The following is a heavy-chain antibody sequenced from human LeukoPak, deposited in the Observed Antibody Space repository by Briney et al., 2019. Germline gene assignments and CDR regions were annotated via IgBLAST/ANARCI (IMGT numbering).Heavy chain of an antibody. CDR1: GYTFTSYW. J-gene: IGHJ3*02. CDR2: IYPGDSDT. D-gene: IGHD3-16*01. V-gene: IGHV5-51*01. Sequence: GESLKISSKASGYTFTSYWIGWVRQLPGKGLAWMGIIYPGDSDTRYSPSFQGQVTISADKSISTAYLQWSGLKASDTAMYYCARHRDYVPDIWGQGTMVTVSS. CDR3: ARHRDYVPDI.